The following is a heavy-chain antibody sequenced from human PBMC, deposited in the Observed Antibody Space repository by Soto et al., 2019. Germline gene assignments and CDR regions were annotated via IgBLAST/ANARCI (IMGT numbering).Heavy chain of an antibody. J-gene: IGHJ6*02. D-gene: IGHD4-17*01. CDR2: IYYSGST. CDR3: ARDSNDYGDYDYYYGMDV. V-gene: IGHV4-59*12. CDR1: GGSISNYY. Sequence: SETLSLTCTVSGGSISNYYWSWIRQPPGKGLEWIGYIYYSGSTNYNPSLKSRVTISVDTSKNQFSLKLSSVTAADTAVYYCARDSNDYGDYDYYYGMDVWGQGTTVTVSS.